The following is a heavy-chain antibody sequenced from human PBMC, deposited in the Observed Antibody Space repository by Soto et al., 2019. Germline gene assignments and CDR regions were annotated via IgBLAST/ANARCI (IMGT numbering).Heavy chain of an antibody. J-gene: IGHJ4*02. V-gene: IGHV3-23*01. Sequence: EVQLLESGGGLVQPGGSLRLSFTASGFTFSGSAMSWVRQSPGKELEWVAAITGDGHRTYYADSVEGRFTISRDNSKKTLFLQMNSLRTEDTAIYHCAKRDYYDSATFSPLFESWGQGVLVTVSS. D-gene: IGHD3-22*01. CDR2: ITGDGHRT. CDR3: AKRDYYDSATFSPLFES. CDR1: GFTFSGSA.